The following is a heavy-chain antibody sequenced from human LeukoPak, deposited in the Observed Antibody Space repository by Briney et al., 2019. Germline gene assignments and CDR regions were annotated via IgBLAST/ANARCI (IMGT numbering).Heavy chain of an antibody. CDR1: GGTFSSYA. V-gene: IGHV1-69*05. CDR2: IIPIFGTA. CDR3: ARAALRGRRVFDY. D-gene: IGHD3-10*01. J-gene: IGHJ4*02. Sequence: ASVKVSCKASGGTFSSYAISWVRQAPGQGLEWMGGIIPIFGTANYAQKFQGRVTITTDESTSTAYMELSSLRSEDTAVYYCARAALRGRRVFDYWGQGTLVTVS.